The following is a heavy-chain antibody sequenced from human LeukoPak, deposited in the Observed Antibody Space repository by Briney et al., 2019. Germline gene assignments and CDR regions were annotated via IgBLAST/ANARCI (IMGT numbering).Heavy chain of an antibody. V-gene: IGHV3-30*18. CDR3: AKGLVGATYDAFDI. CDR2: ISYDGSNK. J-gene: IGHJ3*02. Sequence: GGSLRLSCAASGFTFSSYGMHWVRQAPGKGLEWVAVISYDGSNKYYADSVKGRFTISRDNSKNTLYLQMNSLRAEDTAVYYCAKGLVGATYDAFDIWGQGTMVTVSS. D-gene: IGHD1-26*01. CDR1: GFTFSSYG.